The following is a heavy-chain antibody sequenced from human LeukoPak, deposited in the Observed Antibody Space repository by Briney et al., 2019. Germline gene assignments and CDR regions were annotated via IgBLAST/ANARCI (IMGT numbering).Heavy chain of an antibody. D-gene: IGHD6-25*01. CDR2: IPGSGRLK. Sequence: GGSLRLSCIAAGFTFTNFAISWVRQAPRKGLEWVSVIPGSGRLKSYADSVRGRFTISRDNSKNKVYLIMSNLKDGDTAVYYCASESNAATPAGDCWGQGTRVTVSS. CDR1: GFTFTNFA. CDR3: ASESNAATPAGDC. V-gene: IGHV3-23*01. J-gene: IGHJ4*02.